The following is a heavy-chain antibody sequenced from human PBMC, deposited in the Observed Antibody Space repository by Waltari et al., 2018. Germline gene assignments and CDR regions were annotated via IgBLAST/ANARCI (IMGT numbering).Heavy chain of an antibody. Sequence: EVQLLESGGGLVQPGGSLRLSCSASGFTFSSYAISWVRQPPGKGLEWVSAIGGSGGSTYYADSVKGRFTISRDNSKNTLYLQMNSLRAEDTAVYYCAKDRKYLTPDWFDPWGQGTLVTVSS. CDR3: AKDRKYLTPDWFDP. CDR2: IGGSGGST. D-gene: IGHD3-16*01. CDR1: GFTFSSYA. V-gene: IGHV3-23*01. J-gene: IGHJ5*02.